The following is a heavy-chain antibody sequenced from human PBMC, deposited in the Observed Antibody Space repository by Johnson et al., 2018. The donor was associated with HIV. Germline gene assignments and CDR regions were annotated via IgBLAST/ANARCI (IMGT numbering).Heavy chain of an antibody. D-gene: IGHD1-26*01. CDR1: GFTFSSYG. CDR2: ISYDGSNK. J-gene: IGHJ3*02. V-gene: IGHV3-30*18. CDR3: AKDLGGSYLGTISHAFDI. Sequence: QEKLVESGGGVVQPGRSLRLSCAASGFTFSSYGMHWVRQAPGKGLEWVAVISYDGSNKYYADSVKGRFTISRDNSKNTLYLQMNSLRADDTAVYYCAKDLGGSYLGTISHAFDIWGQGTMVTVSS.